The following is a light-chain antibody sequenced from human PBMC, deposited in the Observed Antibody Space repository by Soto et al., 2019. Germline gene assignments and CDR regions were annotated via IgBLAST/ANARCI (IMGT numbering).Light chain of an antibody. CDR1: RSVKAN. Sequence: RVITLSPSTLSLSQGETATLSCRASRSVKANLAWFQHHPGQAPRLPISGASTRATSVPVRFSGSGSGTEFTLTIRSLPSDDSALYYCKQYNQGPRKTFGPGTRLEIK. J-gene: IGKJ5*01. V-gene: IGKV3-15*01. CDR2: GAS. CDR3: KQYNQGPRKT.